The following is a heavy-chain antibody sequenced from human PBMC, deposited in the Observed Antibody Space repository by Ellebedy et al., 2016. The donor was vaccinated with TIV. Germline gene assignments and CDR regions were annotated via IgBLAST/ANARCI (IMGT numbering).Heavy chain of an antibody. J-gene: IGHJ4*02. CDR1: GFTFRNAW. V-gene: IGHV3-15*01. D-gene: IGHD6-19*01. CDR2: IKSKADGGTT. Sequence: GESLKISCAASGFTFRNAWMSWVRQAPGKGLEWVGRIKSKADGGTTDYAAPVNGRFTIPSDDSKNTLYLQMNSLKTEDTAVYYCTTTSGWYKVFDYWGQGTLVTVSP. CDR3: TTTSGWYKVFDY.